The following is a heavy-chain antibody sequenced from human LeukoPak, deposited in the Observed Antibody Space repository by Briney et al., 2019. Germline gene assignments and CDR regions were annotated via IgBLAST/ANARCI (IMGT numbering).Heavy chain of an antibody. J-gene: IGHJ3*02. Sequence: PSETLSLTCTVSGGSVSSYYWSWIRQPAGKGLEWIGRIYTSGSTNYNPSLKSRVTMSVDTSKNQFSLKLSSVTAADTAVYYCARETREIYCSSTSCRFDAFDIWGQGTMVTVSS. CDR1: GGSVSSYY. D-gene: IGHD2-2*01. CDR2: IYTSGST. V-gene: IGHV4-4*07. CDR3: ARETREIYCSSTSCRFDAFDI.